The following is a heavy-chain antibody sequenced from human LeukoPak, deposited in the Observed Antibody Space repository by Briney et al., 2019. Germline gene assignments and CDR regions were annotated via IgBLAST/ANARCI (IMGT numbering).Heavy chain of an antibody. CDR3: ARVRYSTSRWYFDY. CDR1: GYTFTSYG. Sequence: GASVKVSCKASGYTFTSYGISWVRQAPGQGLEWMGWISAYNGNTNYAQKLQGRVTMTTDASTSTAYMELRSLRSDDTAVYYCARVRYSTSRWYFDYWGQGTLVIVSS. J-gene: IGHJ4*02. V-gene: IGHV1-18*01. D-gene: IGHD2-8*01. CDR2: ISAYNGNT.